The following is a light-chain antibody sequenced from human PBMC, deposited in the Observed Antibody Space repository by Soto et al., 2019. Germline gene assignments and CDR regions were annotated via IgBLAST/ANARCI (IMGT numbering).Light chain of an antibody. CDR3: QQYVSSPPT. J-gene: IGKJ1*01. V-gene: IGKV3-20*01. CDR2: DAS. CDR1: QSISSSY. Sequence: EIVLTQSPGTLSLSPGERATLSCRASQSISSSYLAWYQQKPGQAPRLLIYDASSRATGIPDRFSGSGSGTDFTLTISRLEPEDFAVYYCQQYVSSPPTFGQGTEVDIK.